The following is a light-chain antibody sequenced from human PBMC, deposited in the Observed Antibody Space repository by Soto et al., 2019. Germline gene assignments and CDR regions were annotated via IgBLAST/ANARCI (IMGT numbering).Light chain of an antibody. CDR2: AAS. Sequence: DIQMTQSPSSLSASIGDRVSITCRASQSISTYLNWYQQKPGKAPKLLIYAASSLQTGVPSRFSGSASGIDFTLTISSLQPEDFAIYYCQQSYTIPLTFGGGTKVEIK. V-gene: IGKV1-39*01. CDR1: QSISTY. J-gene: IGKJ4*01. CDR3: QQSYTIPLT.